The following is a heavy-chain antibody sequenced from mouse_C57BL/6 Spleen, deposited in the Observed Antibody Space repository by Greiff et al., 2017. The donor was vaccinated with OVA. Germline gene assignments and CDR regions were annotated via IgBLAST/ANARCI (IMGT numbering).Heavy chain of an antibody. CDR3: ARVYYGNSLSD. V-gene: IGHV1-69*01. CDR2: IDPSDSFT. Sequence: QVQLQQPGAELVMPGASVKLSCKASGYTFTSYWMHWVKQRPGQGLEWIGEIDPSDSFTNYNQKFQGKSTLTVDKSSSTAYMQLSSLTSEDSAIYYCARVYYGNSLSDWGQGTLVTVSA. D-gene: IGHD2-1*01. J-gene: IGHJ3*01. CDR1: GYTFTSYW.